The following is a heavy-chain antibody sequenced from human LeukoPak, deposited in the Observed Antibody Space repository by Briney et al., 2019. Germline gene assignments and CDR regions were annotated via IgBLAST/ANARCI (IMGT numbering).Heavy chain of an antibody. CDR3: ARATPPWYYYDSSGYSFDY. D-gene: IGHD3-22*01. Sequence: KPSETLSLTCTVSGGSISSYYWSWIRQHPGKGLEWIGYIYYSGSTYYNPSLKSRVTISVDTSKNQFSLKLSSVTAADTAVYYCARATPPWYYYDSSGYSFDYWGQGTLVTVSS. CDR1: GGSISSYY. J-gene: IGHJ4*02. CDR2: IYYSGST. V-gene: IGHV4-59*06.